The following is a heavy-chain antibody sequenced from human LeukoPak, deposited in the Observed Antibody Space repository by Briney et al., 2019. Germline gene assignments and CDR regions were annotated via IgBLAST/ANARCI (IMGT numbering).Heavy chain of an antibody. CDR1: GFTFRSYD. CDR3: AKDIGSYYDY. J-gene: IGHJ4*02. CDR2: IQYDGSKK. V-gene: IGHV3-30*02. D-gene: IGHD3-10*01. Sequence: PGGSLRLSCAASGFTFRSYDMHWVRQAPGKGLEWVTFIQYDGSKKYYADSVKGRFTISRDNSKNTLYLEMNSLRAEDTAVYYCAKDIGSYYDYWGQGILVTVSS.